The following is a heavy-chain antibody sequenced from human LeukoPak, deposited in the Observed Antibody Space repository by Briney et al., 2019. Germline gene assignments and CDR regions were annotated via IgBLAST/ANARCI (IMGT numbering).Heavy chain of an antibody. Sequence: RASETLSLTCTVSGGSISGYYWSWIRQSPGKGLEWIGYIYYSGSTNYNPSLKSRVTISLDTSKNQFPLKLSSVTAADTAVYYCAKAGNWGGYYYYLDVWAKGPRSPSP. CDR1: GGSISGYY. CDR2: IYYSGST. J-gene: IGHJ6*03. D-gene: IGHD7-27*01. CDR3: AKAGNWGGYYYYLDV. V-gene: IGHV4-59*01.